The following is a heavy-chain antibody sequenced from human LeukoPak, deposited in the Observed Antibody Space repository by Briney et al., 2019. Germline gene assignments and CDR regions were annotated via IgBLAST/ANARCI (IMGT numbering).Heavy chain of an antibody. V-gene: IGHV1-24*01. CDR1: GYTLTELS. CDR2: FDPEDGET. D-gene: IGHD1-26*01. J-gene: IGHJ4*02. Sequence: ASVKVSCKVSGYTLTELSMHWVRQAPGKGLEWMGGFDPEDGETIYAQKFQGRVTMTEDTSTDTAYMELSSLRSEDTAVYYCATDLRELPSKGYYFDYWGQGTLVTVSS. CDR3: ATDLRELPSKGYYFDY.